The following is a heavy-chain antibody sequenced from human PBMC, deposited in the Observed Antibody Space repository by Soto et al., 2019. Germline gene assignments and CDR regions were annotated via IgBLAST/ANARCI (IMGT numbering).Heavy chain of an antibody. CDR1: GGSFSGYY. J-gene: IGHJ4*02. D-gene: IGHD3-3*01. CDR3: ARGSYDFWSGYRPELDY. CDR2: INHSGST. V-gene: IGHV4-34*01. Sequence: SETLSLTCAVYGGSFSGYYWSWIRQPPGKGLEWIGEINHSGSTNYNPSLKSRVTISVDTSKNQFSLKLGSVTAADTAVYYCARGSYDFWSGYRPELDYWGQGTLVTVSS.